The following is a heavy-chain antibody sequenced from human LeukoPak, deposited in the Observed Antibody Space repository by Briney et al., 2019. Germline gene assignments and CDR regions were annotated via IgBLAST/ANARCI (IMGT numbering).Heavy chain of an antibody. CDR3: ARALKYYYGSGPRHYYMDV. CDR2: IYTSGST. CDR1: GGSISSSSYY. V-gene: IGHV4-61*02. Sequence: PSETLSLTCTVSGGSISSSSYYWSWIRQPAGKGLEWIGRIYTSGSTNYNPSLKSRVTISVDTSKNQFSLKLSSVTAADTAVYYCARALKYYYGSGPRHYYMDVWGKGTTVTISS. J-gene: IGHJ6*03. D-gene: IGHD3-10*01.